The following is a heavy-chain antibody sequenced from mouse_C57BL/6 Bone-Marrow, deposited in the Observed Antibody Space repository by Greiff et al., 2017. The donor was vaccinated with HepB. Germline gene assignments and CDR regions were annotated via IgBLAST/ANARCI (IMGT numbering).Heavy chain of an antibody. CDR3: ARSAPHYPFYFDY. Sequence: QVQLKQSGAELARPGASVKLSCKASGYTFTSYGISWVKQRTGQGLEWIGEIYPRSGNTYYNEKFKGKATLTADKSSSTAYMELRSLTSEDSAVYFCARSAPHYPFYFDYWGQGTTLTVSS. V-gene: IGHV1-81*01. CDR1: GYTFTSYG. J-gene: IGHJ2*01. D-gene: IGHD1-2*01. CDR2: IYPRSGNT.